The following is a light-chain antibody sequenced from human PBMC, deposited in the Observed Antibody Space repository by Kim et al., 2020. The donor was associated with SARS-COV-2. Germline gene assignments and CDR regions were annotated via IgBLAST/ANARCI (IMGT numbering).Light chain of an antibody. CDR2: GAS. CDR3: LQHNTYPIT. CDR1: QDIRND. Sequence: ASVGGRVTITCRAIQDIRNDLGWYQQNPGSAPKRLIYGASSLQSGVPSRFSGSGSGTEFTLTISSLQPEDFATYFCLQHNTYPITFGQGTRPEIK. V-gene: IGKV1-17*01. J-gene: IGKJ5*01.